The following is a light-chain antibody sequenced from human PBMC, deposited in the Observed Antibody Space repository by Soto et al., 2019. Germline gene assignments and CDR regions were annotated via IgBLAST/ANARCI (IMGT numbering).Light chain of an antibody. Sequence: QSVLTQPASVSGSPGQSITISCTGTSSDVGSYNLVSWYQQHPGKAPKAMIYEVSKRPSGVSNRFSGSKSGNTASLTISGLQAEDEADYYCCSYAGSSTGFGTGTKVTVL. CDR1: SSDVGSYNL. CDR3: CSYAGSSTG. CDR2: EVS. V-gene: IGLV2-23*02. J-gene: IGLJ1*01.